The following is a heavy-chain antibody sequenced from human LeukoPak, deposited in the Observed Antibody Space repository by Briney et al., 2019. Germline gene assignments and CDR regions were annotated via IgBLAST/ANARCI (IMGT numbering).Heavy chain of an antibody. CDR3: AVDYYSSSDY. Sequence: AGGSLRLSCAASGFTFSDYYMSWIRQAPGKGLEWVSYISSSGSTIYYADSVKGRFTISRDNAKKSLYLQINSLRAEDTAVYYCAVDYYSSSDYWGQGTLVTVSS. V-gene: IGHV3-11*01. D-gene: IGHD6-6*01. CDR1: GFTFSDYY. CDR2: ISSSGSTI. J-gene: IGHJ4*02.